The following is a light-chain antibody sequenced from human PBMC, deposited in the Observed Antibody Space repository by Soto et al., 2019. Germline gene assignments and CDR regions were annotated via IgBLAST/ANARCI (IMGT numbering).Light chain of an antibody. J-gene: IGLJ2*01. Sequence: QSALTQPPSASGSPGQSVTISCTGTSSDVGGYNYVSWYQQHPGKAPKLMIYEVSKQPSGVPDRFSGSKSGNTASLTVSGLQAEDEADYYCSSYAGSNNLLFGGGTKVTVL. V-gene: IGLV2-8*01. CDR1: SSDVGGYNY. CDR3: SSYAGSNNLL. CDR2: EVS.